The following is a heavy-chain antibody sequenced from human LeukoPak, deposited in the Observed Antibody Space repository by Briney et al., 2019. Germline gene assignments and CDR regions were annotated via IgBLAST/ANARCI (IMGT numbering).Heavy chain of an antibody. Sequence: GGSLRLSCTASGFTFSNYAVSWVRQAPGKGLEWISGISGSSDTTYYADAVKGRFTISRDNSKNTLFLQMSSLRAEDTAVYFCVKSGTFFLYYFDSWGQGTQLTVSS. J-gene: IGHJ4*02. CDR2: ISGSSDTT. CDR1: GFTFSNYA. D-gene: IGHD1-26*01. V-gene: IGHV3-23*01. CDR3: VKSGTFFLYYFDS.